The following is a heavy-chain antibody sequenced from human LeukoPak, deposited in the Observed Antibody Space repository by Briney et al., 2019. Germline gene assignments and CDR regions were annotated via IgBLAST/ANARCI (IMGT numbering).Heavy chain of an antibody. CDR2: INPNNGGT. CDR3: VRDQYFGYDQSWAFDM. CDR1: GYTFTSYG. V-gene: IGHV1-2*02. J-gene: IGHJ3*02. D-gene: IGHD5-12*01. Sequence: ASVKVSCKASGYTFTSYGISWVRQAPGQGLEWMGWINPNNGGTHYAQKFQGRVTMTGDTSITTAYMELSRLRSDDTAVYYCVRDQYFGYDQSWAFDMWGQGTMVTVSS.